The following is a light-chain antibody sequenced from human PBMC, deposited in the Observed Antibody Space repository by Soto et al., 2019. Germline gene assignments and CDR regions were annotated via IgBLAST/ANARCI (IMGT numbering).Light chain of an antibody. CDR3: QQSYSTPRT. J-gene: IGKJ1*01. V-gene: IGKV1-39*01. CDR1: QSISSY. Sequence: DMQMTQSPSSLSASVGYRVTITCRASQSISSYLNWYQQKPGKAPKLLIYAASSLQSGVPSRFSGSGSGTDFTLTISSLQPEDFATYYCQQSYSTPRTFGQGTKGDNK. CDR2: AAS.